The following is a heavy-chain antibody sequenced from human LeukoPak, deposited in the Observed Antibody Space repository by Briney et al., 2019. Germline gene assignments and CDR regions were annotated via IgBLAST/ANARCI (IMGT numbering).Heavy chain of an antibody. CDR3: ATLGYCSGGSCYYNWFDP. D-gene: IGHD2-15*01. J-gene: IGHJ5*02. CDR1: GYTFTGYY. CDR2: INPNSGGT. Sequence: ASVKVSCKASGYTFTGYYMHWVRQAPGQGLEWMGRINPNSGGTNYAQKFQGRVTMTEDTSTDTAYMELSSLRSEDTAVYYCATLGYCSGGSCYYNWFDPWGQGTLVTVSS. V-gene: IGHV1-2*06.